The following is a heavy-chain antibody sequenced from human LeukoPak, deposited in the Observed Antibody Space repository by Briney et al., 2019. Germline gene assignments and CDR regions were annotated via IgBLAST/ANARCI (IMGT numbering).Heavy chain of an antibody. CDR3: ARDWTTYYYDSIGPNGDAFDI. D-gene: IGHD3-22*01. V-gene: IGHV1-69*01. CDR2: IIPIFGTA. Sequence: SVKVSCKASGGTFSSYAISWVRQAPGQGLEWMGGIIPIFGTANYAQKFQGRVTITADESTSTAYMELSSLRSEDTAVYYCARDWTTYYYDSIGPNGDAFDIWGQGTMVTVSS. J-gene: IGHJ3*02. CDR1: GGTFSSYA.